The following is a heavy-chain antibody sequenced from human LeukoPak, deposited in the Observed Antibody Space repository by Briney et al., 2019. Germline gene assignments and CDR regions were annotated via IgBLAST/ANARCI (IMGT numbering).Heavy chain of an antibody. J-gene: IGHJ4*02. CDR2: IRYDGSNK. Sequence: GGSLRLSCAVSGFTFSSYGMHWVRQAPGKGLEWVAFIRYDGSNKYYADSVKGRFTISRDNSKNTLYLQMNSLRSEDTAVYYCAKDRWGSIASLDSWGQGTLVTVSS. V-gene: IGHV3-30*02. CDR1: GFTFSSYG. D-gene: IGHD6-6*01. CDR3: AKDRWGSIASLDS.